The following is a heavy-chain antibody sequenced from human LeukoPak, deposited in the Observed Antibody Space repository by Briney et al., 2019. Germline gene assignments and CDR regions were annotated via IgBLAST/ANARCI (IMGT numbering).Heavy chain of an antibody. V-gene: IGHV4-59*08. Sequence: SETLSLTCTVSGGSISSYYWSWIRRPPGKGLEWIGYIYYSGSTNYNPSLKSRVTISVDTSKNQFSLKLSSVTAADTAVYYCARHGLGYDSNPYDAFDIWGQGTMVTVSS. CDR3: ARHGLGYDSNPYDAFDI. CDR2: IYYSGST. CDR1: GGSISSYY. D-gene: IGHD3-22*01. J-gene: IGHJ3*02.